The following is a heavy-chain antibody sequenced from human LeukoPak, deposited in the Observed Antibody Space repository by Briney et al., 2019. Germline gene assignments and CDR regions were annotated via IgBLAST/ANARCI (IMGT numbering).Heavy chain of an antibody. CDR2: INPSGGRT. J-gene: IGHJ4*02. D-gene: IGHD5-24*01. CDR3: ATDPGEMATIEEY. V-gene: IGHV1-46*01. CDR1: GYTFSSYY. Sequence: GASVTVSCKASGYTFSSYYIKWVRQAPGQGLEWVGIINPSGGRTSYAQKFQGRLTMTRDMSTSTVFMELSSLRSDDTAVYYCATDPGEMATIEEYWGQGTLVIVSS.